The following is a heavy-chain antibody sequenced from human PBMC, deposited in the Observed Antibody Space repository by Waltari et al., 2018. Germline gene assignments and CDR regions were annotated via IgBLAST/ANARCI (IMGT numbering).Heavy chain of an antibody. D-gene: IGHD1-7*01. J-gene: IGHJ4*02. CDR2: IYPSDSDT. CDR3: ARAPELYYFDY. CDR1: GYRFTRNW. V-gene: IGHV5-51*01. Sequence: EVQLVQSGAEVKKPGESLKISCKGSGYRFTRNWIGWVRQMPGKGLEWMGIIYPSDSDTRYSPSFQGQVTISADKSINTAYLQWSSLKASDTAIYYCARAPELYYFDYWGQGTLVTVSS.